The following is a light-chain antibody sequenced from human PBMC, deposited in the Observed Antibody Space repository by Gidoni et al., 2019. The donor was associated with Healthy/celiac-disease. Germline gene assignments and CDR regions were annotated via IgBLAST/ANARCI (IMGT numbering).Light chain of an antibody. CDR3: QQYNNWPPMYT. V-gene: IGKV3-15*01. Sequence: EIVITQSPVTLSVSPGESATLTCRPSQSVISNLAWYQQKPGQAPRLLVYGASTRATGNPARFSGSGSGTEFTLTIRSLQSEDFAVYYCQQYNNWPPMYTFGQGTKLEIK. CDR2: GAS. CDR1: QSVISN. J-gene: IGKJ2*01.